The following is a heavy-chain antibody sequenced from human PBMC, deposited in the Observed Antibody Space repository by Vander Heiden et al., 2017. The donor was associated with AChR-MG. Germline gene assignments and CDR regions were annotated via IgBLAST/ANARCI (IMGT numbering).Heavy chain of an antibody. D-gene: IGHD1-26*01. J-gene: IGHJ4*02. CDR1: GHTFTSYY. V-gene: IGHV1-46*03. CDR2: INPSDGKI. Sequence: QVQLVQSGAEVTKPGASVKVSCKASGHTFTSYYIHWVRQAPEQGLEWVGLINPSDGKITYAQNFKGKVTMTRDTSTSTAYMELSSLRSQDTAVYYCSRVPPRGLFDYWGQGTLITVSS. CDR3: SRVPPRGLFDY.